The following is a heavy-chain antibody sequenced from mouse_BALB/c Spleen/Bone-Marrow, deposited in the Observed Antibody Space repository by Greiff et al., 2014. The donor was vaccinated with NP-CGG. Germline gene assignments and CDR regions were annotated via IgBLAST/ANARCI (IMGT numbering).Heavy chain of an antibody. D-gene: IGHD2-10*01. J-gene: IGHJ1*01. CDR3: TLAYFGQGDWFFDV. V-gene: IGHV1-5*01. Sequence: VQLQQPGTVLARPGASVKMSCKASDYTFTSYRVHWLKQRPGQGLEWIGAIYPGNSDTSYNQKFKGKAELTAVTSTSTAYMDLSSLTNEDSAVYYCTLAYFGQGDWFFDVWGAGTTVTVSS. CDR2: IYPGNSDT. CDR1: DYTFTSYR.